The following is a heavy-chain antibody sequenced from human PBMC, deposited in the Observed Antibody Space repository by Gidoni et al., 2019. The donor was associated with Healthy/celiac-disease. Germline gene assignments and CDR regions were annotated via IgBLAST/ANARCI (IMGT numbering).Heavy chain of an antibody. CDR1: GGSVSGYY. J-gene: IGHJ4*02. CDR3: ARVRLYCTGGVCYDRFDY. Sequence: QVQLQQWGAGLLKPSETLSLTCAVYGGSVSGYYWSWIRQPPGKGLEWIGEINHSGSTNYNPSLKSRVTISVDTSKNQFSLKLSSVTAADTAVYYCARVRLYCTGGVCYDRFDYWGQGTLVTVSS. V-gene: IGHV4-34*01. D-gene: IGHD2-8*02. CDR2: INHSGST.